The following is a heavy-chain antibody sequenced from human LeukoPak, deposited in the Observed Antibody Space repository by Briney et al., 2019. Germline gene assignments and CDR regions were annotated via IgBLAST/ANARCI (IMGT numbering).Heavy chain of an antibody. CDR2: INPDTGGT. CDR1: GYTFTDYY. V-gene: IGHV1-2*02. CDR3: ATTHSGTYYAHFDY. J-gene: IGHJ4*02. Sequence: ASVKVSCKASGYTFTDYYMHWVRQAPGQGLEWMGWINPDTGGTNYAQNFQGRVTMTGDASISTAYMELSRLTSDDTAVYYCATTHSGTYYAHFDYWGQGTLVTVSS. D-gene: IGHD1-26*01.